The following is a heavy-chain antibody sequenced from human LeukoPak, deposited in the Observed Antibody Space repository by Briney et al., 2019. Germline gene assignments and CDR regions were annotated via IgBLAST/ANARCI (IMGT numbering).Heavy chain of an antibody. D-gene: IGHD3-9*01. J-gene: IGHJ4*02. CDR3: AKTPLSYFDY. V-gene: IGHV3-23*01. Sequence: PGGSLRLSCAASGFTFSSYAMSWVRQAPGKGLEWVSAITASSSGTYDADSVKGRFTISRDNSKNTLYLQMNSLRAEDTAVYYCAKTPLSYFDYWGQGTLVTVSS. CDR1: GFTFSSYA. CDR2: ITASSSGT.